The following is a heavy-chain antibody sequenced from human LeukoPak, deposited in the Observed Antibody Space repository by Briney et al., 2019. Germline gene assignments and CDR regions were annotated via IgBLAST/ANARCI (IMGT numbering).Heavy chain of an antibody. Sequence: PSKTLSLTCAVYGGSFSGYYWSWIRQPPGKGLEWIGEINHSGSTNYNPSLKSRVTISVDTSKNQFSLKLSSVTAADTAVYYCARLHRGVAAAGTGYYFDYWGQGTLVTVSS. CDR2: INHSGST. D-gene: IGHD6-13*01. CDR1: GGSFSGYY. J-gene: IGHJ4*02. V-gene: IGHV4-34*01. CDR3: ARLHRGVAAAGTGYYFDY.